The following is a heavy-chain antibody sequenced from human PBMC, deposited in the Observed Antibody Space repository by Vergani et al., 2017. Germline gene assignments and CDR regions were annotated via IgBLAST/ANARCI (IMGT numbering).Heavy chain of an antibody. CDR3: ARHGGSGWSLDY. CDR2: IKQDGSEK. Sequence: EVHLLESGGGLVQPGGSLRLSCEVSGFTFSSCWMSWVRQAPGQGVEWGANIKQDGSEKYYVDSVKGRFTISRDNAKNSVYLQMNSLRAEDTAVFYCARHGGSGWSLDYWGQGTLVTVSS. D-gene: IGHD6-19*01. CDR1: GFTFSSCW. V-gene: IGHV3-7*01. J-gene: IGHJ4*02.